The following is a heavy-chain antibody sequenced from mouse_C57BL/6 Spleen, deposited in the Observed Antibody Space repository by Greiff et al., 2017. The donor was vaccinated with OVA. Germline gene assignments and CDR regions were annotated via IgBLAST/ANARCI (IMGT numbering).Heavy chain of an antibody. V-gene: IGHV5-17*01. J-gene: IGHJ4*01. Sequence: EVQRVESGGGLVKPGGSLKLSCAASGFTFSDYGMHWVRQAPEKGLEWVAYISSGSSTIYCADTVKGRFTISRDNAKNTLFLQMTSLRSEDTAMYYCARGGGYDGYYYAMDYWGQGTSVTVSS. CDR1: GFTFSDYG. CDR3: ARGGGYDGYYYAMDY. CDR2: ISSGSSTI. D-gene: IGHD2-3*01.